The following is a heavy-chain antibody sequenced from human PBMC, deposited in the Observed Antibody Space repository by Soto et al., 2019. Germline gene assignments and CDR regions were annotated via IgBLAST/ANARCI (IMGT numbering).Heavy chain of an antibody. D-gene: IGHD2-15*01. CDR2: IYYSGST. CDR1: GGSISSYY. Sequence: SETLSHTSPFSGGSISSYYWIWIRQPPGKGLEWIGYIYYSGSTNYNPSLKSRVTISVDTSKNQFSLKLSSVTAADTAVYYCARDGCSGGSCYSYPDWFDPWGQGTLVTVSS. J-gene: IGHJ5*02. V-gene: IGHV4-59*01. CDR3: ARDGCSGGSCYSYPDWFDP.